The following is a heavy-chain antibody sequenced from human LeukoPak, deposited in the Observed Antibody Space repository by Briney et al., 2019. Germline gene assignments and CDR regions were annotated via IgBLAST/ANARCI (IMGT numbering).Heavy chain of an antibody. D-gene: IGHD4-17*01. V-gene: IGHV1-69*01. CDR2: IIPIVGTA. Sequence: GASVKVSCKAAGGTFSSYAISWGRQAPGGGRECMGGIIPIVGTANYAQKFQGRGTITADESTSTAYMELSSLRSEDTAVYYCARARGVTTTHFDYWGQGTLVTVSS. CDR3: ARARGVTTTHFDY. J-gene: IGHJ4*02. CDR1: GGTFSSYA.